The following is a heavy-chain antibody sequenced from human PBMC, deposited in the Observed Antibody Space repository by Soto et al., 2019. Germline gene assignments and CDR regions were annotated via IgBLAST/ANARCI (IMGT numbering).Heavy chain of an antibody. CDR1: GFPFSSYA. J-gene: IGHJ4*02. CDR3: TRRSWRGRADY. Sequence: EVQLLASGGGLAQPGGSLRLSCAASGFPFSSYAMSWVRQAPGKGLEGVSGIGGSGGDTFYADSVKGRFTVSRDNAENTLSLELNSLRVEDTAIYYCTRRSWRGRADYWGQGILVTVSS. D-gene: IGHD3-3*01. V-gene: IGHV3-23*01. CDR2: IGGSGGDT.